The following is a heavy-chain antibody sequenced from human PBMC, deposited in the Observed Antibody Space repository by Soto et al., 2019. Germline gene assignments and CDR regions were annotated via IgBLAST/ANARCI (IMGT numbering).Heavy chain of an antibody. V-gene: IGHV1-2*04. CDR3: ARGHGYCSGCSFYPAVHGMDV. CDR2: INPNSGGT. CDR1: GYTFTGYY. D-gene: IGHD2-15*01. Sequence: GASVKVSCKASGYTFTGYYMHWVRQAPGQGLEWMGWINPNSGGTNYAQKFQGWVTMTRDTSISTAYMELSRLRSDDTAVYYCARGHGYCSGCSFYPAVHGMDVWGQGTTVTVSS. J-gene: IGHJ6*02.